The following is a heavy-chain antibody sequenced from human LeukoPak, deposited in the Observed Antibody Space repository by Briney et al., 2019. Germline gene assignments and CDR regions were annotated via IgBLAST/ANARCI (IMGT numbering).Heavy chain of an antibody. CDR2: INPNSGDT. D-gene: IGHD5-24*01. J-gene: IGHJ4*02. V-gene: IGHV1-2*06. Sequence: GASVKVSCKASGYTFSAYYMHWVRQAPGQGLEWMGRINPNSGDTNNAQNFQGRVTLTRDTSISTAYMELSRLRSEDTAVYYCATSKGLEMATIGHFDYWGQGTLVTVSS. CDR3: ATSKGLEMATIGHFDY. CDR1: GYTFSAYY.